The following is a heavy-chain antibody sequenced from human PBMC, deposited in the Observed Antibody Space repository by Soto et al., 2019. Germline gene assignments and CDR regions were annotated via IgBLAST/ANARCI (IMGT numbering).Heavy chain of an antibody. CDR1: GGSISSYY. CDR3: ARILWQISPIFRGFDH. CDR2: IYYSGST. V-gene: IGHV4-59*01. D-gene: IGHD3-9*01. J-gene: IGHJ5*02. Sequence: QVQLQESGPGLVKPSETLSLPCTVSGGSISSYYWSWIRQPPGKGLEWIGYIYYSGSTNYHPSLQSRVTRAVDTPTNQFAQKLGAVAAADTAVYYCARILWQISPIFRGFDHWGQGTLVTVSS.